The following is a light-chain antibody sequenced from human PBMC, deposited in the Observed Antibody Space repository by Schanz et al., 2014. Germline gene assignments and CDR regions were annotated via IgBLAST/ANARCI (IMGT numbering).Light chain of an antibody. Sequence: DIQMTQSPSSLSASVGDRVTITCRASQSISSYLNWYQQKPGKAPKLLIYAASGLQSGVPSRFSGSGSGTDYILTLSSLQPEDFATYYCQQYYTYWTFGPGTKVEIK. CDR1: QSISSY. CDR2: AAS. J-gene: IGKJ1*01. CDR3: QQYYTYWT. V-gene: IGKV1-39*01.